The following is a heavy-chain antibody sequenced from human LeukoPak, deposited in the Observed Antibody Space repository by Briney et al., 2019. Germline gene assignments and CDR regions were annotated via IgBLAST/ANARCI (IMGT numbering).Heavy chain of an antibody. CDR3: ARAARPASSSWYDVGFDP. CDR1: GGTFSSYA. CDR2: IIPIFGTA. D-gene: IGHD6-13*01. J-gene: IGHJ5*02. V-gene: IGHV1-69*13. Sequence: ASVKVSCKASGGTFSSYAISWVRQAPGQGLEWMGGIIPIFGTANYAQKFQGRVTITADESTSTAYMELSSLRSEDTAVYYCARAARPASSSWYDVGFDPWGQGTLVTVSS.